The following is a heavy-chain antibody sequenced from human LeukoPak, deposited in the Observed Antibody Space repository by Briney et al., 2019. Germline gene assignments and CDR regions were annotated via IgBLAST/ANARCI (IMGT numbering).Heavy chain of an antibody. V-gene: IGHV3-74*01. Sequence: GGSLTLSCAASGVSFSNSCMHWVRHAPGKGLVWVWRVNPDGIEADYAGSLKGRFIISRDNAKSTLYLQMYSLRAEDTALYYCPGDSLYDGTVGFDYWAREPWSPSPQ. J-gene: IGHJ4*02. CDR3: PGDSLYDGTVGFDY. D-gene: IGHD3-22*01. CDR2: VNPDGIEA. CDR1: GVSFSNSC.